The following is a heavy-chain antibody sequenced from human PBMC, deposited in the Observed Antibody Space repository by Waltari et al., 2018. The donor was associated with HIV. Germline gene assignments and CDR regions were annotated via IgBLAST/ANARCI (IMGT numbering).Heavy chain of an antibody. Sequence: QLQLQESGPGLVKPSATLSLTCTVSGGSIRRSSYYWGWIRQPPGKGLEWIGSIYYSGSTYYNPSLKSRVTISVDTSKNQFSLKLSSVTAADTAVYYCARVQTGVDTAMVNRYFDLWGRGTLVTVSS. D-gene: IGHD5-18*01. CDR2: IYYSGST. V-gene: IGHV4-39*01. J-gene: IGHJ2*01. CDR3: ARVQTGVDTAMVNRYFDL. CDR1: GGSIRRSSYY.